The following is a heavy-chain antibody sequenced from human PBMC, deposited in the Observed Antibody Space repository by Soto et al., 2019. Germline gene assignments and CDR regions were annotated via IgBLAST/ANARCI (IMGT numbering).Heavy chain of an antibody. V-gene: IGHV3-74*01. Sequence: GSLRLSCAASGFTFSSYWMHWVRQAPGKGLVWVSRINSDGSSTSYADSVKGRFTISRDNAKNTLYLQMNSLRAEDTAVYYCARAPYYSYGPFDYWGQGTLVTVSS. D-gene: IGHD5-18*01. CDR2: INSDGSST. CDR1: GFTFSSYW. CDR3: ARAPYYSYGPFDY. J-gene: IGHJ4*02.